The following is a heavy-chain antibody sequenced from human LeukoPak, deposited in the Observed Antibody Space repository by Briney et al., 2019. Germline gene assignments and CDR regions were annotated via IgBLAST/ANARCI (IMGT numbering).Heavy chain of an antibody. Sequence: PGGSLRLSWAASGFTFSSYGMHCVRQAPGKGLEWVAFIRYDGSNKYYADSVKGRFTISRDNSKNTLYLQMNSLRAEDTAVYYCARVPGRGYSYGWDYWGQGTLVTVSS. J-gene: IGHJ4*02. CDR2: IRYDGSNK. D-gene: IGHD5-18*01. CDR3: ARVPGRGYSYGWDY. V-gene: IGHV3-30*02. CDR1: GFTFSSYG.